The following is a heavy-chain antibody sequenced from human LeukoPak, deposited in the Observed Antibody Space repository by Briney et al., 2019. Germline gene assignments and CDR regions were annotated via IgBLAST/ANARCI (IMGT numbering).Heavy chain of an antibody. CDR2: IKQDGSES. CDR1: GFTFNSYW. Sequence: AGGSLRLSCAASGFTFNSYWMSWVRQAPGKGLEWVANIKQDGSESYYVDSVKGRFTFSRDNAKNSLYLQINSLRAEDTAVYYCARLGEKADFDYWGQGTLVTVSS. V-gene: IGHV3-7*01. CDR3: ARLGEKADFDY. D-gene: IGHD3-16*01. J-gene: IGHJ4*02.